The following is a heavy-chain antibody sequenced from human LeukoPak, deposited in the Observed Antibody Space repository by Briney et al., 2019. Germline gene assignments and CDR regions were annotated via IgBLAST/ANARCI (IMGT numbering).Heavy chain of an antibody. V-gene: IGHV1-18*01. D-gene: IGHD3-22*01. CDR3: ARVTYYYDSSGYYYSNDY. Sequence: ASVKVSCKASGGTFSSYAISWVRQAPGQGLEWMGWISAYNGNTNYAQKLQGRVTMTTDTSTSTAYMELRSLRSDDTAVYYCARVTYYYDSSGYYYSNDYWGQGTLVTVSS. CDR1: GGTFSSYA. CDR2: ISAYNGNT. J-gene: IGHJ4*02.